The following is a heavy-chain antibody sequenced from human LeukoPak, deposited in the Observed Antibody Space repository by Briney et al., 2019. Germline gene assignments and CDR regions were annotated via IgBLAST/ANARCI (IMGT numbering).Heavy chain of an antibody. V-gene: IGHV3-53*01. CDR3: ARGTVTAPDY. J-gene: IGHJ4*02. CDR2: IYSGGNT. CDR1: GFSVSNTY. Sequence: GGSPRLSCAASGFSVSNTYMSWVRHAPGKGLEWVSIIYSGGNTYYADSVKGRFTISRDNSKNTLYLQMNRLRPGDTAVYYCARGTVTAPDYWGQGTLVTVSS. D-gene: IGHD2-21*02.